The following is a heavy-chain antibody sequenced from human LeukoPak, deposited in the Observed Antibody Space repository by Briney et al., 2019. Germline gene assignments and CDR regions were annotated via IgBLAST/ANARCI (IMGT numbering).Heavy chain of an antibody. CDR3: ARGAVSYSSGWYANWYLDL. CDR2: ITSSSSYI. Sequence: GGSLRLSCAASGFTVSSYAMNWVRQAPGKGLEWVSSITSSSSYIYYADSVKGRFTISRDNTKNSLYLQMNSLRAEDTAVYYCARGAVSYSSGWYANWYLDLWGRGTLVTVSS. J-gene: IGHJ2*01. D-gene: IGHD6-19*01. CDR1: GFTVSSYA. V-gene: IGHV3-21*01.